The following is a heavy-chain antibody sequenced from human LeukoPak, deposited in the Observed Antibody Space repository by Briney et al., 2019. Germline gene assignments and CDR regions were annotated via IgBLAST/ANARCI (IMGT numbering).Heavy chain of an antibody. CDR2: IWYDGSNK. CDR3: ARDFKGNWYSSSWYGGDY. Sequence: PGGSLRLSCAASGCTFSSYGMHWVRQAPGKGLEWVAVIWYDGSNKYYADSVKGRFTISRDNSKITLYLQMNSLRAEDTAVYDCARDFKGNWYSSSWYGGDYWGQGTLVTVSS. J-gene: IGHJ4*02. V-gene: IGHV3-33*08. D-gene: IGHD6-13*01. CDR1: GCTFSSYG.